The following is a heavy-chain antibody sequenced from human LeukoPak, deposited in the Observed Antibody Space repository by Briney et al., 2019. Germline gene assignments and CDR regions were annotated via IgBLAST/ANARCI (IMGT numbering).Heavy chain of an antibody. CDR3: ARAHYDVLTGLYYFDY. CDR1: GGSVSSGTYY. V-gene: IGHV4-61*01. D-gene: IGHD3-9*01. J-gene: IGHJ4*02. CDR2: IYYSGST. Sequence: SETLSLTCTVSGGSVSSGTYYWSWIRQPPGRGLEWIGYIYYSGSTNYNPSLKSRVTISVDTSKNLFSLNLRSVTAADTAVYYCARAHYDVLTGLYYFDYWGQGTLVTVSS.